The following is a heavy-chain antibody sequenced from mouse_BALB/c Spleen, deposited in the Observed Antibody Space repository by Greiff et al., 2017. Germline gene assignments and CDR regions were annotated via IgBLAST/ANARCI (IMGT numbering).Heavy chain of an antibody. CDR1: GYTFTDYW. V-gene: IGHV1-69*01. J-gene: IGHJ4*01. Sequence: VQLQQPGAELVMPGASVKMSCKASGYTFTDYWMHWVKQRPGQGLEWIGAIDTSDSYTSYNQKFKGKATLTVDESSSTAYMQLSSLTSEDSAVYYCARSDELYAMDYWGQGTSVTVSS. CDR2: IDTSDSYT. CDR3: ARSDELYAMDY. D-gene: IGHD2-3*01.